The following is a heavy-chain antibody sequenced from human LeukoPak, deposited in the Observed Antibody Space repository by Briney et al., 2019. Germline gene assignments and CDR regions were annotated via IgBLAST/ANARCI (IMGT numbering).Heavy chain of an antibody. CDR2: ISWNSGSI. CDR1: GFTFDDYA. Sequence: RTGGSLRLSCAASGFTFDDYAMHWVRQAPGKGLEWVSGISWNSGSIGYADSVKGRFTISRDNAKNSLYLQMNSLRAEDTALYYCAKDIQAWVHSSHGAFDIWGQGTMVTVSS. V-gene: IGHV3-9*01. CDR3: AKDIQAWVHSSHGAFDI. J-gene: IGHJ3*02. D-gene: IGHD1-26*01.